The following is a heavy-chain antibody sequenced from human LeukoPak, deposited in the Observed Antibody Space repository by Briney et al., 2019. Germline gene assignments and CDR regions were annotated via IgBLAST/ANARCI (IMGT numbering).Heavy chain of an antibody. Sequence: GGSLRLSCAASGFSVGNYYMSWVRQAPGKGLEWVSIIYSSGSTYYPDSVKGRFTISRDNSKNTLYLQMTSLRHEDTAEYYCAKNYGDLWGQRTLVTVSS. CDR2: IYSSGST. CDR3: AKNYGDL. V-gene: IGHV3-53*01. J-gene: IGHJ4*02. CDR1: GFSVGNYY.